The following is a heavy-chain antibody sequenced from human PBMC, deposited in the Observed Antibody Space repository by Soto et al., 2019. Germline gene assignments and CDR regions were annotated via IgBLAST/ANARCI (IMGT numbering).Heavy chain of an antibody. D-gene: IGHD3-3*01. V-gene: IGHV2-5*02. CDR1: GFSLTTSGVG. CDR2: IYWDDDK. J-gene: IGHJ4*02. CDR3: AHRVLRAVFGLVTTTAIYFDF. Sequence: QITLNESGPTVVKPTETLTLTCTFSGFSLTTSGVGVGWVRQSPGKAPEWLAFIYWDDDKRYSTSLKSRLTITKDTSKNQAVLTMANVDPADTATYYCAHRVLRAVFGLVTTTAIYFDFWGQGTPVVVSS.